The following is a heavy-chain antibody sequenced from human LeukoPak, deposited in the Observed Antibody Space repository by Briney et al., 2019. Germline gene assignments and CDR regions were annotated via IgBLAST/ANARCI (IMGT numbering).Heavy chain of an antibody. V-gene: IGHV4-34*01. D-gene: IGHD3-10*01. J-gene: IGHJ4*02. CDR3: ARGGRDSITMVRGAKAYYFDY. CDR1: GFTFSSYW. Sequence: GSLRLSCAASGFTFSSYWMSWIRQPPGKGLEWIGEINHSGSTNYNPSLKSRVTISVDTSKNQFSLKLSSVTAADTAVYYCARGGRDSITMVRGAKAYYFDYWGQGTLVTVSS. CDR2: INHSGST.